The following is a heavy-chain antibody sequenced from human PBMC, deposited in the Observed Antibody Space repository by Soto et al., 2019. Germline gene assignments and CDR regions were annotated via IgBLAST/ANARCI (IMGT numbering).Heavy chain of an antibody. D-gene: IGHD2-2*01. Sequence: ASVKVSCKASGFTFTSYSMHWVRQAPGQRLERMGWINAGNGNTKYSQKFQGRVTITRDTSASTAYMELSSLRSEDTAVYYCARGGYCSSTSCRKRQDEWLYDAFDIWGQGTMVTVS. CDR3: ARGGYCSSTSCRKRQDEWLYDAFDI. J-gene: IGHJ3*02. CDR2: INAGNGNT. CDR1: GFTFTSYS. V-gene: IGHV1-3*01.